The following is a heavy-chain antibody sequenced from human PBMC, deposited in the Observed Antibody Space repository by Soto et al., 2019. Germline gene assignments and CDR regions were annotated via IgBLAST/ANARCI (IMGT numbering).Heavy chain of an antibody. CDR2: INTYNGMT. Sequence: QVQLVQSGGEVKKPGGSVTVSGKATGYTFVNYHITWVRQAPGQGLEWMAWINTYNGMTDYAQKFQGRVTMTRDTSTSTAYMELRNLGSDDTAVYFCAKSPRGEMATDWGQGTLVTVSS. CDR3: AKSPRGEMATD. J-gene: IGHJ4*02. D-gene: IGHD5-12*01. CDR1: GYTFVNYH. V-gene: IGHV1-18*01.